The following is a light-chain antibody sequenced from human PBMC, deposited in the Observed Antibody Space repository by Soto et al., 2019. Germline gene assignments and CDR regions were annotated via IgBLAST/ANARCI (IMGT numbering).Light chain of an antibody. CDR1: QGINTF. Sequence: IQLTQSPSSLSASVGDRVTITCRASQGINTFLALYQQKAGKAPKLLIYAASTLRSGVPSRFSGSGSGTDFTLTISSLQSEDFATYYCRQLNSYPITFGQGTKVDIK. CDR2: AAS. V-gene: IGKV1-9*01. J-gene: IGKJ1*01. CDR3: RQLNSYPIT.